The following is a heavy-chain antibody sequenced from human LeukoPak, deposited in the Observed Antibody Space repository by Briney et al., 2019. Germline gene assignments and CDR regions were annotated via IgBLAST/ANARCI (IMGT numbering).Heavy chain of an antibody. Sequence: GGSLRLSCAASGFTFTNYAMSWVRQAPGKGLEWVSAITTDGRSTYYADSVKGRFTISRDNSKNTLYLQMNSLRAEDTAVYYCAKDGGKYCSSTSCSVDYWGQGTLVTVSS. J-gene: IGHJ4*02. D-gene: IGHD2-2*01. CDR2: ITTDGRST. V-gene: IGHV3-23*01. CDR3: AKDGGKYCSSTSCSVDY. CDR1: GFTFTNYA.